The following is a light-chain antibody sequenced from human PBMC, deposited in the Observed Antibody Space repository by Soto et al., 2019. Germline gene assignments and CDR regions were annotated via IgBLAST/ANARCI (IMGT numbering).Light chain of an antibody. Sequence: QSALTQPASVSGSPGQSITISCTGTTSDVGGYNYVSWYQQHPGKAPKLLIYEVSNRPSGVSNRFSGSKSGNTASLTISGLQAEDEAAYYCFSYTTSSAPYVFXTGTKVTVL. CDR3: FSYTTSSAPYV. V-gene: IGLV2-14*01. CDR1: TSDVGGYNY. J-gene: IGLJ1*01. CDR2: EVS.